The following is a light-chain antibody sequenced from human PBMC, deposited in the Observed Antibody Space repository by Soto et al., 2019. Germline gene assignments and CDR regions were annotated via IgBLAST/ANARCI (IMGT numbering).Light chain of an antibody. CDR3: QQYNNWPRT. J-gene: IGKJ1*01. Sequence: EIVLTQSPATLSLSPGKRATLSCRASQSVSSNLAWYQQKPGQAPRLLIYGASTRATGIPARFSGSGSGTEFTLTISSLQSEDFAVYYCQQYNNWPRTFGQGTKVEIK. V-gene: IGKV3-15*01. CDR2: GAS. CDR1: QSVSSN.